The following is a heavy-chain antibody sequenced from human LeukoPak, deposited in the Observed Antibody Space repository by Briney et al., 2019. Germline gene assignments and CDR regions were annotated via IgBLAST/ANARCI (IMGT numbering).Heavy chain of an antibody. Sequence: SQTLSLTCTVSGGSISSGSYYWSWIRQPAGTGLEWIGRIYTSGSTNYNPSLKSRVTISVDTSKNQFSLKLSSVTAADTAVYYCARVRTAVAGTHDFDYWGQGTLVTVSS. CDR3: ARVRTAVAGTHDFDY. V-gene: IGHV4-61*02. D-gene: IGHD6-19*01. J-gene: IGHJ4*02. CDR2: IYTSGST. CDR1: GGSISSGSYY.